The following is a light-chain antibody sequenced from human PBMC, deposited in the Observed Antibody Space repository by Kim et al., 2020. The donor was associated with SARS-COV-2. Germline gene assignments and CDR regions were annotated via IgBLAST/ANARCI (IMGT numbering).Light chain of an antibody. CDR2: GNN. CDR1: SSNIGAGYD. CDR3: QSYDSSLGSWV. J-gene: IGLJ3*02. V-gene: IGLV1-40*01. Sequence: RVTLSCTGSSSNIGAGYDVNWYQQPPGTAPKLLIYGNNHRPSGVPDRFSGSKSGTSASLAISGLQAEDEADYYCQSYDSSLGSWVFGGGTKLTVL.